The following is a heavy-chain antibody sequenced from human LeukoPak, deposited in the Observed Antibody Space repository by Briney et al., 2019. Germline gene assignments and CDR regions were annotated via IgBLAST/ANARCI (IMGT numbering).Heavy chain of an antibody. CDR2: INHSGST. CDR1: GESFSGYY. J-gene: IGHJ4*02. D-gene: IGHD2-2*01. Sequence: SETLSLTCAVYGESFSGYYWNWIRQPPGKGLEWIGEINHSGSTNYNPSLQSRVTISVDTSKNQFSLRLSSVTAADTAVYFCARNREPAATIDYWGQGTLVTVSP. V-gene: IGHV4-34*01. CDR3: ARNREPAATIDY.